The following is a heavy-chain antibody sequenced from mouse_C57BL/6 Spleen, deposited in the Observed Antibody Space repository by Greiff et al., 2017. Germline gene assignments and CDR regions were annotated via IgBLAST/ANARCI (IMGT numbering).Heavy chain of an antibody. CDR3: ANYGNYERVWAMDY. V-gene: IGHV2-4*01. CDR1: GFSLTSYG. D-gene: IGHD2-1*01. CDR2: IWSGGST. Sequence: QVQLQQSGPGLVQPSQSLSITCTVSGFSLTSYGVHWVRQPPGKGLEWLGVIWSGGSTDYTAAFISRLSISKDNSKSQVFFKMNSLRADDTAIYYCANYGNYERVWAMDYWGQGTSVTVSS. J-gene: IGHJ4*01.